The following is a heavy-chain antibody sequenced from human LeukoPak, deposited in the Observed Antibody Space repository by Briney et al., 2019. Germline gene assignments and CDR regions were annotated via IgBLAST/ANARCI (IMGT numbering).Heavy chain of an antibody. D-gene: IGHD6-6*01. V-gene: IGHV3-30-3*01. CDR1: GLTFSSYA. CDR3: ARDAYSSSSFYYYYGMDV. CDR2: ISYDGSNK. J-gene: IGHJ6*02. Sequence: GGSLRLSCAASGLTFSSYAMTWVRQAPGKGLEWVAVISYDGSNKYYADSVKGRFTISRDNSKNTLYLQMNSLRAEDTAVYYCARDAYSSSSFYYYYGMDVWGQGTTVTVSS.